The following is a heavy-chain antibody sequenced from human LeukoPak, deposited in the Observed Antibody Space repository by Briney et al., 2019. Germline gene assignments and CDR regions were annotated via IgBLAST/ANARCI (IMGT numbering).Heavy chain of an antibody. V-gene: IGHV1-46*01. CDR2: FNPSGGST. CDR1: GYTFTTYY. Sequence: ASVKVSCKASGYTFTTYYMHWVRQAPGQGLEWMGIFNPSGGSTTYAQKFQGRVTMTRNTSISTAYMELSSLRSEDTAVYYCARGLRLRYYYDSSLGYWGQGTLVTVSS. D-gene: IGHD3-22*01. J-gene: IGHJ4*02. CDR3: ARGLRLRYYYDSSLGY.